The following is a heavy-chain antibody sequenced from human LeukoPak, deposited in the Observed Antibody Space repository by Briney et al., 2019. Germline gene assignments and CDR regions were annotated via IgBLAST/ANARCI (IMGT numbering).Heavy chain of an antibody. D-gene: IGHD3-10*02. J-gene: IGHJ5*02. Sequence: GGSLRLSCAASGFTFSGYSMNWVRQAPGKGLEWASYISSSGSTIYYADSVKDRFTISRDNAKNSLYLQMNSLRAEDTAVYYCARDVSGGWFDPWGQGTLVTVSS. V-gene: IGHV3-48*04. CDR3: ARDVSGGWFDP. CDR1: GFTFSGYS. CDR2: ISSSGSTI.